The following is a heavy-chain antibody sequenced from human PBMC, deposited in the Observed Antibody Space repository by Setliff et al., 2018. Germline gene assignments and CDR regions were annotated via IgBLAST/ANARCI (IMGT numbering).Heavy chain of an antibody. J-gene: IGHJ5*02. D-gene: IGHD2-21*01. CDR2: IYPGNADT. Sequence: PGASLKISCKGSGHSFTDYWIAWVRQTPGKGLEWMGTIYPGNADTRYSPSFQGQVTISTDTSINTAFLQWNNLKAPDTAVYYCARRGERFFNWFDPWGQGTLVTVPQ. V-gene: IGHV5-51*01. CDR1: GHSFTDYW. CDR3: ARRGERFFNWFDP.